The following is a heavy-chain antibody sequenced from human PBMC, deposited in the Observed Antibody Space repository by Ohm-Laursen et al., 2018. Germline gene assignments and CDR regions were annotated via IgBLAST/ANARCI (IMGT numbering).Heavy chain of an antibody. D-gene: IGHD6-19*01. CDR2: ISSSGSTT. J-gene: IGHJ4*02. V-gene: IGHV3-48*03. CDR1: GFTFSSYE. Sequence: GSLRLSCAAPGFTFSSYEMNWVRQAPGKGLEWISNISSSGSTTSYADSMKGRFTISRDNAKNSLYLQMNSLRAEDTGVYFCARVRGGWRVFDYWGQGTLVTVSS. CDR3: ARVRGGWRVFDY.